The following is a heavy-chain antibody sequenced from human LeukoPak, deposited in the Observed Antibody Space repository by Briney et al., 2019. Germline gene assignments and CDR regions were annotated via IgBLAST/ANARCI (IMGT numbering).Heavy chain of an antibody. CDR1: GDSVSSGNYY. Sequence: SETLSLTCTVSGDSVSSGNYYWNWIRQPPGKGLEWIGKSSYSGSTNYNRSLKSRVTISIDTSKNQFSLKLTSVTAAGTAVYYCARDPRGFKWFDPWGQGTLVTVSS. CDR3: ARDPRGFKWFDP. V-gene: IGHV4-61*01. D-gene: IGHD3-10*01. J-gene: IGHJ5*02. CDR2: SSYSGST.